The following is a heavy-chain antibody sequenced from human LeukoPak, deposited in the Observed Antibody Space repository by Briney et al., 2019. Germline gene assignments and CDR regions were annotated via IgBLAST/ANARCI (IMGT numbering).Heavy chain of an antibody. CDR1: GFTFSSCG. V-gene: IGHV3-30*19. Sequence: GGSLRLSCAASGFTFSSCGMRWVRQAPGKGLEWVAVIWYDGSNKYYADSVKGRFTISRDNSKNTLYLQMNSLRGEDTAVYYCARDRIAAASTDWFDPWGQGTLVTVSS. J-gene: IGHJ5*02. CDR3: ARDRIAAASTDWFDP. D-gene: IGHD6-13*01. CDR2: IWYDGSNK.